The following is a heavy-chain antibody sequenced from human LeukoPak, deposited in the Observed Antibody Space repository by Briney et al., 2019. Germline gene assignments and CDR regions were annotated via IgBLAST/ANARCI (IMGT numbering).Heavy chain of an antibody. CDR1: GFSVSTNC. Sequence: GGTLRLSCAASGFSVSTNCMTWVRQAPGKGLEWVSTIYSGGTTYYADSVMGRFTISRHNSRNTLYLQMNSLRAEDTAVYYCARVDTVMAYYFDLWGQGTLVTVSS. J-gene: IGHJ4*02. D-gene: IGHD5-18*01. CDR2: IYSGGTT. V-gene: IGHV3-53*04. CDR3: ARVDTVMAYYFDL.